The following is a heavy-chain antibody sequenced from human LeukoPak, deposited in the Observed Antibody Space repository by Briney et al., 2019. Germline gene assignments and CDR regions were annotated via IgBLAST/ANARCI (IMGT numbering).Heavy chain of an antibody. J-gene: IGHJ4*02. V-gene: IGHV3-23*01. CDR1: GFTFNIYA. Sequence: GGSLRLSCAASGFTFNIYAMSWVRQAPGKGLEWVSTVTASGGETHYADSVKGRFVISRDNSIKKIYLQMDSLRGDDTAIYYCAKGKVNRLGGLDYWGQGTLVPVSS. CDR2: VTASGGET. D-gene: IGHD1-14*01. CDR3: AKGKVNRLGGLDY.